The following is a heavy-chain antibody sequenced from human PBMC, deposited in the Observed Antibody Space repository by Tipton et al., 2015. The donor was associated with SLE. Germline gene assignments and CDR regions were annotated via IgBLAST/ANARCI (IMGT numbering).Heavy chain of an antibody. Sequence: GLVKPSETLSLTCSVSGYSISSGYFWGWVRQPPGKGLEWIGTIYQDGNTYYNPSLKSRVTISLDVSRNQFSLILSSVTATDTAVYYCARASWDHRGSGSFSDYWGQGTLVTVSS. J-gene: IGHJ4*02. CDR1: GYSISSGYF. V-gene: IGHV4-38-2*02. D-gene: IGHD3-10*01. CDR2: IYQDGNT. CDR3: ARASWDHRGSGSFSDY.